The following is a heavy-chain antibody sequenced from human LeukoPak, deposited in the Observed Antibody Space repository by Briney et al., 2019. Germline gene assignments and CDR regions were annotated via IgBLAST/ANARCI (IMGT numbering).Heavy chain of an antibody. Sequence: SETLSLTCTVSGGSISSYYWSWIRQPPGKGLEWIGYIYYSGSTNYNPSLKSRVTISVDTSKNQFSLKLSSVTAADTAVYYCARQAYGSGSYSPYYFDYWGQGTLVTVSS. V-gene: IGHV4-59*08. J-gene: IGHJ4*02. CDR1: GGSISSYY. D-gene: IGHD3-10*01. CDR2: IYYSGST. CDR3: ARQAYGSGSYSPYYFDY.